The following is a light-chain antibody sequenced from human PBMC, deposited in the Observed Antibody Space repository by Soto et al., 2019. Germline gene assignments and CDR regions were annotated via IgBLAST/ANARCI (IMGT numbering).Light chain of an antibody. V-gene: IGKV3D-20*01. CDR3: QQYGSSPIT. CDR1: HSISSNF. CDR2: AAS. J-gene: IGKJ5*01. Sequence: EIVLTQSPATLSLSPGERATLSCGASHSISSNFLAWYQQKPGLAPRLLIYAASNRATGIPDRFSGSGSGTDFTLTISRLEPEDFTVYYCQQYGSSPITFGQGTRLEIK.